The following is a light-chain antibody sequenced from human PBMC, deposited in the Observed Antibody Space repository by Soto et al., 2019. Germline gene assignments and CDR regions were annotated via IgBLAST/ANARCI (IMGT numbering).Light chain of an antibody. CDR1: QDISNY. V-gene: IGKV1-17*03. Sequence: DIQMTQSPSAISASVGARVPITCRTIQDISNYLAWFRQKPGHVPKRLIYAASTVQSGVPSRFSGSGAGTEFTLTISSVQPEDVANYCCLQRNSFARTFGQGTKVDI. J-gene: IGKJ1*01. CDR2: AAS. CDR3: LQRNSFART.